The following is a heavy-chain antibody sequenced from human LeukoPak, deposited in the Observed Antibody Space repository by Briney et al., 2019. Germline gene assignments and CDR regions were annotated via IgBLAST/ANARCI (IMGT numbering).Heavy chain of an antibody. CDR2: ISTGTYI. CDR1: GFTFSRFE. Sequence: GGSLRLSCVAPGFTFSRFEMNWVRQAPGKGLEWISHISTGTYIAYTDSVKGRFTISGDNAKNSLYLQMNSLRAEDTAVYYCAELGITMIGGVWGKGTTVTISS. J-gene: IGHJ6*04. CDR3: AELGITMIGGV. V-gene: IGHV3-48*03. D-gene: IGHD3-10*02.